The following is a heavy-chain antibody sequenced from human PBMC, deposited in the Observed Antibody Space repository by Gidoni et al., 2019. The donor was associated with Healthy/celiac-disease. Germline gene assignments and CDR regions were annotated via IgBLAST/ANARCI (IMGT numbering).Heavy chain of an antibody. CDR2: ISAYNGKT. Sequence: QVQLVQSGAEVKKPGASVNVSCKASGYTFTSYGISWVRQAPGQGLEWMGWISAYNGKTNYAQKLRGRVTMTTDTSTSTAYMELRRLRSDDTAVYYCARERRRYNWNEGPIDYWGQGTLVTVSS. CDR3: ARERRRYNWNEGPIDY. CDR1: GYTFTSYG. V-gene: IGHV1-18*01. D-gene: IGHD1-20*01. J-gene: IGHJ4*02.